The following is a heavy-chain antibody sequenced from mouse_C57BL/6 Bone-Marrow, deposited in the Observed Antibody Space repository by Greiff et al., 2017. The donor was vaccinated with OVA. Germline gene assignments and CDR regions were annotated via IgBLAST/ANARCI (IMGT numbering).Heavy chain of an antibody. D-gene: IGHD1-1*01. V-gene: IGHV1-55*01. CDR1: GYTFTSYW. CDR3: ARRYYGSSYWYFDV. J-gene: IGHJ1*03. CDR2: IYPGSGST. Sequence: QVQLQQPGAELVKLGASVKMSCKASGYTFTSYWITWVKQRPGQGLEWIGDIYPGSGSTNYNEKFKSKATLTVDTSSSTAYMQLSSLTSEDSAVYYCARRYYGSSYWYFDVWGTGTTVTVSS.